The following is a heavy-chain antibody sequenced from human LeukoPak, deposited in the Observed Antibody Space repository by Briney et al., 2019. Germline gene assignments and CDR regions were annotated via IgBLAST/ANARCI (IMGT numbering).Heavy chain of an antibody. CDR3: ARVWGNDSSGYAIDY. J-gene: IGHJ4*02. D-gene: IGHD3-22*01. CDR2: IYYSGST. V-gene: IGHV4-59*08. Sequence: PSETLSLTCTVSGGSISSYYWGWIRQPPGKGLEWIGYIYYSGSTNYNPSLKSRVTISVDTSKNQFSLKLSSVTAADTAVYYCARVWGNDSSGYAIDYWGQGTLVTVSS. CDR1: GGSISSYY.